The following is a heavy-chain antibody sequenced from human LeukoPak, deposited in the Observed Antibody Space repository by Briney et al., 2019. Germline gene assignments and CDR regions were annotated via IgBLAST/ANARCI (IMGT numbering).Heavy chain of an antibody. D-gene: IGHD2-15*01. CDR1: GGSISSSAYY. CDR3: ARDLGYCSGGSCYGGAFYYYYYMDV. J-gene: IGHJ6*03. V-gene: IGHV4-39*07. Sequence: SETLSLTCTVSGGSISSSAYYWGWIRQPPGKGLEWIGSIYYSGSTYYNPSLKSRVTISVDTSKNQFSLKLSSVTAADTAVYYCARDLGYCSGGSCYGGAFYYYYYMDVWGKGTTVTVSS. CDR2: IYYSGST.